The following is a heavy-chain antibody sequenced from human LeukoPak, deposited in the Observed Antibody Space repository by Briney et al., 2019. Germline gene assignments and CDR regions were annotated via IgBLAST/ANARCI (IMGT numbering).Heavy chain of an antibody. CDR2: ISVTGTST. D-gene: IGHD1-1*01. J-gene: IGHJ4*02. CDR3: VKCKGDAYNWVSVLSRPTQTHYYFDH. CDR1: GFIFSSYA. Sequence: QPGGSLRLSCAASGFIFSSYAMSLVRLAPGKGLEWVSVISVTGTSTFYADFVNGRLTVSRDNSKNTLHMQMNTLTAEDTAVYYCVKCKGDAYNWVSVLSRPTQTHYYFDHWGQGALVTVSS. V-gene: IGHV3-23*01.